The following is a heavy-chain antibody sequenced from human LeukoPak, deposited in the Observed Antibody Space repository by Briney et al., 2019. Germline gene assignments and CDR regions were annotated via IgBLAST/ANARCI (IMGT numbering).Heavy chain of an antibody. V-gene: IGHV3-7*01. Sequence: GGSLRLSCAASGFTFSGYWMSWVRQAPGKGLEWVANIKQDGSEKYYVDSVKGRFTISRDNAKNSLYLQMNSLRAEDSAVYYCARETNHARYYYGSGSYSRWLDYWGQGTLVTVSS. D-gene: IGHD3-10*01. CDR1: GFTFSGYW. CDR3: ARETNHARYYYGSGSYSRWLDY. J-gene: IGHJ4*02. CDR2: IKQDGSEK.